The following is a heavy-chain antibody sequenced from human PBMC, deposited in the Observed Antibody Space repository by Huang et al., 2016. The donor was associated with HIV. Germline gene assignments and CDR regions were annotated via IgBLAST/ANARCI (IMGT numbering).Heavy chain of an antibody. D-gene: IGHD3-10*01. CDR3: AREHRTSFYYSMDV. CDR1: GCTFGNFG. J-gene: IGHJ6*03. Sequence: QEQLVESGGGVVQPGGSLRLSWAASGCTFGNFGMHWVRQAPGRGLEWVSFIRDDGSNFYHSASVKGRFTISRDNSKNTLYLQINSLRVEDTGVYFCAREHRTSFYYSMDVWGKGTTVTVSS. V-gene: IGHV3-30*02. CDR2: IRDDGSNF.